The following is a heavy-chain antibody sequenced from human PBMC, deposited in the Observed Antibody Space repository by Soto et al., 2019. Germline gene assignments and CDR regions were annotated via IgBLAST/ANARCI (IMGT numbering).Heavy chain of an antibody. D-gene: IGHD5-12*01. CDR1: GGSLRGYY. CDR2: VYYSGST. CDR3: ARDRGYRDY. J-gene: IGHJ4*02. Sequence: PSETPSLPCTVSGGSLRGYYWSWIRQPPGKRLEWIGYVYYSGSTNYNPSLKSRVTMSVDTSRNQFSLRLSSVTAADTAVYYCARDRGYRDYWGQGTLVTVSS. V-gene: IGHV4-59*01.